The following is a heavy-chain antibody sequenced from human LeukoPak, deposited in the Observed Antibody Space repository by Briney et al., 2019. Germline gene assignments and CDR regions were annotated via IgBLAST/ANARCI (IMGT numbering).Heavy chain of an antibody. CDR3: ARVTYSSGWPLFDS. J-gene: IGHJ4*02. V-gene: IGHV4-61*01. Sequence: SETLCLTCTVSGGSVGSGSYYRSWIRQPPGKGLEWIGYIYYSGSTNYNPSLKSRVTTSVDTSKNQFSLKLSSVTAADTAVYYCARVTYSSGWPLFDSWGQGTLVTVPS. CDR2: IYYSGST. CDR1: GGSVGSGSYY. D-gene: IGHD6-19*01.